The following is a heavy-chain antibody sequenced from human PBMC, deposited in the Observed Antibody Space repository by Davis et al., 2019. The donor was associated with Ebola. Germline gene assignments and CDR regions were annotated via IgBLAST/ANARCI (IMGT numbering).Heavy chain of an antibody. CDR1: GFSFSSTW. J-gene: IGHJ4*02. CDR2: IHSDGTST. V-gene: IGHV3-74*01. Sequence: GESLKISCAASGFSFSSTWMHWVRQAPGKGLVWVSRIHSDGTSTIYTDSVKGRFTISRDNAKNTLYLQMNSLRAEDTAVYYCAKAGHCANYCSFDSWGQGTLVTVSS. D-gene: IGHD4/OR15-4a*01. CDR3: AKAGHCANYCSFDS.